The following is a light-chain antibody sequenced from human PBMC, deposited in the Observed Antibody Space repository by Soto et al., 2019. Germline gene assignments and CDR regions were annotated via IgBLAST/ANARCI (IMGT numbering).Light chain of an antibody. CDR2: AAS. V-gene: IGKV1-39*01. Sequence: DIQMTQSPSSLSASVGDRVTITCRASQSISSYLNWYQQKPGKAPKLLIYAASSLQSGVPSRFSGSGSGTDFTITIRSLQTEDLVNYYCKQSYSTPHMYNLGQGPKVDIK. J-gene: IGKJ2*01. CDR3: KQSYSTPHMYN. CDR1: QSISSY.